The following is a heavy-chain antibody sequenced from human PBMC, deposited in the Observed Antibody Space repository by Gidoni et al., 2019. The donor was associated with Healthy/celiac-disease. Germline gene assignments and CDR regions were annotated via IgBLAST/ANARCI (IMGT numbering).Heavy chain of an antibody. CDR3: ARDGVDAFDI. Sequence: QVQLVQSGAEVKKPGASVKVSGKASGYTFTGYYMHWVRQAPGQGLEWMGWINPNRGGTNYAQKFQGRVTMTRDTSISTAYMELSRLRSDDTAVYYCARDGVDAFDIWGQGTMVTVSS. V-gene: IGHV1-2*02. J-gene: IGHJ3*02. CDR1: GYTFTGYY. CDR2: INPNRGGT. D-gene: IGHD3-16*01.